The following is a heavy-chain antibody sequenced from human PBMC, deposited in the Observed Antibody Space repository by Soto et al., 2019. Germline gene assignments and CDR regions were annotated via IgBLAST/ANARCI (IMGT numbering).Heavy chain of an antibody. J-gene: IGHJ3*02. CDR3: TRHVRRLGYCSGGSCYIDAFDI. CDR2: IRSKANSYAT. CDR1: GFTFSGSA. D-gene: IGHD2-15*01. Sequence: HPGGSLRLSCAASGFTFSGSAMHWVRQASGKGLEWVGRIRSKANSYATAYAASVKGRFTISRDDSKNTAYLQMNSLKTEDTAVYYCTRHVRRLGYCSGGSCYIDAFDIWGQGTMVTVSS. V-gene: IGHV3-73*01.